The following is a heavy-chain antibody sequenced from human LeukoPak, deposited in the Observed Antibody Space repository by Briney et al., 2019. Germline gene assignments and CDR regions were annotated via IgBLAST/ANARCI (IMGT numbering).Heavy chain of an antibody. V-gene: IGHV3-21*01. D-gene: IGHD6-6*01. J-gene: IGHJ4*02. CDR2: ISSSSSYI. CDR3: ARDFSSGYSCSTDY. CDR1: GFTFSSYS. Sequence: GGSLRLSCAASGFTFSSYSMNWVRQAPGKGPECVSSISSSSSYIFYADSVKGRFTISRDNAKNSLYLQMNSLRAEDTAVYYCARDFSSGYSCSTDYWGQGTLVTVSS.